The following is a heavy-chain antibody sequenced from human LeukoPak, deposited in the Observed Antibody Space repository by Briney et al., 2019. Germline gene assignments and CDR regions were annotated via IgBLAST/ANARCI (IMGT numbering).Heavy chain of an antibody. CDR2: IRSKAYGGTT. CDR3: TRASTVTKYNWFDP. Sequence: PGGSLRLSCTASGFTFGDYAMSWFRQAPGKGLEWVGFIRSKAYGGTTEYAASVKGRFTISRDDSKSIAYLQMNSLKTEDTAVYYCTRASTVTKYNWFDPWGQGTLVTVSS. CDR1: GFTFGDYA. J-gene: IGHJ5*02. D-gene: IGHD4-17*01. V-gene: IGHV3-49*03.